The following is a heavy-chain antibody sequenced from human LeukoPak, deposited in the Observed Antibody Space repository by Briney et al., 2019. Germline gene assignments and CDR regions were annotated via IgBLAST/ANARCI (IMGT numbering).Heavy chain of an antibody. J-gene: IGHJ3*02. D-gene: IGHD3-22*01. CDR1: GGSISSYY. V-gene: IGHV4-59*01. CDR3: ARRFVGYDSSWGASDI. CDR2: IYYSGST. Sequence: SETLSLTCTVSGGSISSYYWSWIRQPPGKGLEWIGYIYYSGSTNYNPSLKSRVTISVDTSKNQFSLKLSSVTAADTAVYYCARRFVGYDSSWGASDIWGQGTMVTVSS.